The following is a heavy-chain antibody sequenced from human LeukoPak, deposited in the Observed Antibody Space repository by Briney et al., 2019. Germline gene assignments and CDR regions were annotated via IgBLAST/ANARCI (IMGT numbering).Heavy chain of an antibody. D-gene: IGHD3-3*01. CDR1: GYTFTGYY. Sequence: GASVKVSCKASGYTFTGYYMHWVRQAPGQGLEWMGWINPNSGGTSYAQRFQGRVTMTTDTSTSTVYMDLSSLRSEDTAVYYCARALRIETFGVRRYYYHAMNVWGQGTTVTVSS. V-gene: IGHV1-2*02. J-gene: IGHJ6*02. CDR3: ARALRIETFGVRRYYYHAMNV. CDR2: INPNSGGT.